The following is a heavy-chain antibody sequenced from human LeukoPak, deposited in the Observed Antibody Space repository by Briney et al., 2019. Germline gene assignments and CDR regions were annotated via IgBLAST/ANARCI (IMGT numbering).Heavy chain of an antibody. J-gene: IGHJ5*02. V-gene: IGHV4-34*01. CDR3: ARRTYSYGFRFDP. CDR2: IDYSGSA. CDR1: GGSFSGYY. Sequence: SETLSLTCAVYGGSFSGYYWSWIRQPPGKGLEWIGSIDYSGSAVYSPSLKSRLTISVDTSKNQFSLRVASVTAADTAVYYCARRTYSYGFRFDPWGQGTLVTVSS. D-gene: IGHD3-16*02.